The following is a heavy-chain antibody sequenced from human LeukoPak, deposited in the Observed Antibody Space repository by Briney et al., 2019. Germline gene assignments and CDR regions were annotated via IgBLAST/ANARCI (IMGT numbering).Heavy chain of an antibody. CDR3: AREWDQGYYDSSGYWLSYGMDV. CDR1: GFTFSTYA. CDR2: ISYDGSSK. J-gene: IGHJ6*02. Sequence: PGGSLRLSCAASGFTFSTYAMHWVRQAPGKGLEWVAVISYDGSSKYYAASVKGRFTISRDNSKNTLYLQMNSLRAEDTAVYYCAREWDQGYYDSSGYWLSYGMDVWGQGTTVTVSS. D-gene: IGHD3-22*01. V-gene: IGHV3-30-3*01.